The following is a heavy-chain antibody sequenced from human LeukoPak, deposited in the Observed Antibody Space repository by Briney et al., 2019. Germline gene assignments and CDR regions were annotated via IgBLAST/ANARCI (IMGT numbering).Heavy chain of an antibody. CDR1: GFTFSSYW. V-gene: IGHV3-74*01. J-gene: IGHJ4*02. CDR3: ARVLDGVGATRPFDY. D-gene: IGHD1-26*01. CDR2: INSDGSST. Sequence: PGGSLRLSCAASGFTFSSYWMHWVRQAPGKGLVWVSRINSDGSSTSYADSVKGRFTISRDNAKNTLYLQMNSLRAEDTAVYYCARVLDGVGATRPFDYWGQGTLVTVSS.